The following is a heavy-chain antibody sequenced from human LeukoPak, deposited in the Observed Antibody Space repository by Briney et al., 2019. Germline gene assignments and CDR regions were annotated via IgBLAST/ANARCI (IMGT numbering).Heavy chain of an antibody. CDR2: IYSGGST. V-gene: IGHV3-66*02. Sequence: GGSLRLSCAASGFTASSNYMSWVRQAPGKGLEWVSVIYSGGSTYYADSVKGRFTISRDNSKNTLYLQMNSLRAEDTAVYYCARIRSIAVAGTHYYYMDVWGKGTTVTVSS. CDR1: GFTASSNY. D-gene: IGHD6-19*01. CDR3: ARIRSIAVAGTHYYYMDV. J-gene: IGHJ6*03.